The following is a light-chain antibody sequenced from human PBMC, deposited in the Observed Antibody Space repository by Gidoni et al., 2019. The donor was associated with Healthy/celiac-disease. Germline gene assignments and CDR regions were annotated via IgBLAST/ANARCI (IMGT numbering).Light chain of an antibody. J-gene: IGLJ1*01. CDR3: QSADSSGSYV. Sequence: SYDLTHPLSVSVSPGETARITCSADALQKPYAYWYQQKPGQAPVLVIYKDSERPSGIAERFSGSSSGTKVKLTISGVQAEDEAHYYCQSADSSGSYVFGTGTKVTVL. CDR2: KDS. V-gene: IGLV3-25*03. CDR1: ALQKPY.